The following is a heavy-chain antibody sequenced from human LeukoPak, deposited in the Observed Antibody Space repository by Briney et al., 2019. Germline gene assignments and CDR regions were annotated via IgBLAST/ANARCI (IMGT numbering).Heavy chain of an antibody. CDR3: ARDRHILEWLFKLHY. V-gene: IGHV3-11*01. CDR2: ISNTGNTI. Sequence: GGSLRLSRAASGFAYSDYYISWIRQAQGKGLEWVSYISNTGNTIYYADSVKGRFTISRDNAKNLLYLQMNSLRAEDTAVYYCARDRHILEWLFKLHYWGQGTLVTVSS. D-gene: IGHD3-3*01. CDR1: GFAYSDYY. J-gene: IGHJ4*02.